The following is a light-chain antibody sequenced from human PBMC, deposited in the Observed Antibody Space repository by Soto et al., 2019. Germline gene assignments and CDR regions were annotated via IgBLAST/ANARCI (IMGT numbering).Light chain of an antibody. CDR1: SSDVGTYNR. V-gene: IGLV2-18*02. J-gene: IGLJ3*02. Sequence: QSALTQPPSVSGSPGQSVTISCTGTSSDVGTYNRVSWYQQAPGTAPKLMIYEVSNRPSGVPDRFSGSKSGNTASLTISGLQAEDEADYYCSSYTNSNHWVFGGGTKPPS. CDR2: EVS. CDR3: SSYTNSNHWV.